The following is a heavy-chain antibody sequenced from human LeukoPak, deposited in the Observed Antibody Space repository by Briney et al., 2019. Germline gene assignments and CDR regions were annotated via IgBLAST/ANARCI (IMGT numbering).Heavy chain of an antibody. CDR1: GFTFSSYA. V-gene: IGHV3-23*01. J-gene: IGHJ4*02. CDR3: AKKMSITAASQVDY. D-gene: IGHD1-20*01. CDR2: ISGSGGST. Sequence: GGSLRLSCAASGFTFSSYAMSWVRQAPGKGLEWVSAISGSGGSTYYADSVKGRFTISRDNSKNTLYLQMNSQRAEDTAVYYCAKKMSITAASQVDYWGQETLVTVSS.